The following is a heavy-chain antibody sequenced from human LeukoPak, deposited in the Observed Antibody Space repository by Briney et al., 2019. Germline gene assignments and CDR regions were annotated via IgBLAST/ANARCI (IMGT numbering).Heavy chain of an antibody. CDR3: ARVVRDSTWYYYYYMDV. D-gene: IGHD4-11*01. Sequence: SQTLSLTCTVSGGSISSGSYYWSWIRQPAGKGLEWIGRINTSGSTNYNPSLKSRVTMSVDASKNQFSLKLSSVTAADTAVYYCARVVRDSTWYYYYYMDVWGKGTTVTVSS. CDR1: GGSISSGSYY. V-gene: IGHV4-61*02. J-gene: IGHJ6*03. CDR2: INTSGST.